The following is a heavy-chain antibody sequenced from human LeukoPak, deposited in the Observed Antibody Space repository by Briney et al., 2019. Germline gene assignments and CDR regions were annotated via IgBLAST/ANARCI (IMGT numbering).Heavy chain of an antibody. D-gene: IGHD6-13*01. CDR3: ARETRYSSSWYLYAFDI. Sequence: ASVKVSCKASGYTFTGYYMHWVRQAPGQGLEWMGRINPNSGGTNYAQKFQGRVTMTRDTSISTAYMELSSLRSEDTAVYYCARETRYSSSWYLYAFDIWGQGTMVTVSS. CDR2: INPNSGGT. CDR1: GYTFTGYY. V-gene: IGHV1-2*06. J-gene: IGHJ3*02.